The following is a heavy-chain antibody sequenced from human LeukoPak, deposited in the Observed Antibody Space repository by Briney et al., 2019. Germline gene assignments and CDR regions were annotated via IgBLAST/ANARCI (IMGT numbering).Heavy chain of an antibody. CDR3: AKASGSYYKWGYYDMDV. J-gene: IGHJ6*02. CDR2: ISWNSGSI. Sequence: GGSLRLSCAASGFTFDDYAMHWVRQAPGKGLEWVSGISWNSGSIGYADSVKGRFTISRDNAKNSLYLQMNSLRAEDTALYYCAKASGSYYKWGYYDMDVWGQGTTVTVSS. V-gene: IGHV3-9*01. CDR1: GFTFDDYA. D-gene: IGHD1-26*01.